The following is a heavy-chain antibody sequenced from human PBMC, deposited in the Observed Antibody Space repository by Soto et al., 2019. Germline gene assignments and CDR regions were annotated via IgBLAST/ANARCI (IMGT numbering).Heavy chain of an antibody. CDR2: IYYSGST. CDR1: SISSYY. CDR3: ARRYGYAFDI. D-gene: IGHD4-17*01. J-gene: IGHJ3*02. V-gene: IGHV4-59*01. Sequence: SISSYYWSWIRQPPGKGLEWIGYIYYSGSTNYNPSLKSRVTISVDTSKNQFSLKLSSVTAADTAVYYCARRYGYAFDIWGQGTMVTVSS.